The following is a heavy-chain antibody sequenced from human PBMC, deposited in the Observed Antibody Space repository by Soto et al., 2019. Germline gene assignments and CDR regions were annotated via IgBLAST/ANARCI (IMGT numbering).Heavy chain of an antibody. CDR1: GGTFSSYA. CDR2: IIPIFGTA. Sequence: GASVKVSCKASGGTFSSYAISWVRQAPGQGLEWMGGIIPIFGTANYAQKFQGRVTITADESTSTAYMELSSLRRDDTAKYYCVKDWVGGSNGYQLDYWGQGTVVTVSS. CDR3: VKDWVGGSNGYQLDY. D-gene: IGHD1-26*01. J-gene: IGHJ4*02. V-gene: IGHV1-69*13.